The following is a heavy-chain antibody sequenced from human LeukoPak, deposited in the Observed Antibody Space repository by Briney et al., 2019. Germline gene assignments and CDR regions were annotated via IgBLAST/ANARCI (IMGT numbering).Heavy chain of an antibody. D-gene: IGHD3-10*01. J-gene: IGHJ6*03. CDR3: AKGTRETYYYYMDV. Sequence: PGRSLRLSCAASGFTFDDYAMHWVRQAPGKGLEWVSGISWSSGNIGYADSVKGRFTISRDNAKNSLYLQMNSLRAEDMALYYCAKGTRETYYYYMDVWGKGTTVTVSS. CDR2: ISWSSGNI. V-gene: IGHV3-9*03. CDR1: GFTFDDYA.